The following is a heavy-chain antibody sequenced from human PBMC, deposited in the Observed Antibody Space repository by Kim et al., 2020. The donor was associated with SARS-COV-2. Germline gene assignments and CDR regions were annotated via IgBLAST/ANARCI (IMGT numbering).Heavy chain of an antibody. Sequence: YAVSVKSRITINPDTYKNQFSLQLNSVTPEDTAVYYCARVGRGPLAAAGLWGQGTLVTVSS. J-gene: IGHJ4*02. V-gene: IGHV6-1*01. CDR3: ARVGRGPLAAAGL. D-gene: IGHD6-13*01.